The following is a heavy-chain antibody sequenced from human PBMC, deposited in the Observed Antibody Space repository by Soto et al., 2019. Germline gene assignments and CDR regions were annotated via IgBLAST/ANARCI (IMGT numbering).Heavy chain of an antibody. J-gene: IGHJ5*02. CDR2: IYYSGST. V-gene: IGHV4-39*01. CDR3: ARLTSWQQQLVDP. D-gene: IGHD6-13*01. CDR1: GGSISSSSYY. Sequence: SETLSLTCTVSGGSISSSSYYWGWIRQPPGKGLEWIGSIYYSGSTYYNPSLKSRVTISVDTSKNQFSLKLNSVTAADTAVYYCARLTSWQQQLVDPWGQGTLVTVSS.